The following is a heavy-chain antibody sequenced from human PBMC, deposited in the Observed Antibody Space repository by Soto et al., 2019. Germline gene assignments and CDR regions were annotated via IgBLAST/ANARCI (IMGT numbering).Heavy chain of an antibody. J-gene: IGHJ6*02. CDR2: IIPIFGTA. CDR3: ASPIVVVPAATEEEYYYYGMDV. CDR1: GGTFSSYA. Sequence: SVKVSCKASGGTFSSYAISWVRQAPGQGLEWMGGIIPIFGTANYAQKFQGRVTITADESTSTAYMELSSLRSEDTAVYYCASPIVVVPAATEEEYYYYGMDVWGQGTMVTVSS. D-gene: IGHD2-2*01. V-gene: IGHV1-69*13.